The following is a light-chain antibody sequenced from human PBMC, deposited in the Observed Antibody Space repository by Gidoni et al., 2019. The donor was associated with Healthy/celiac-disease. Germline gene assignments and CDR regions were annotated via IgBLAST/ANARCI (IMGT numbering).Light chain of an antibody. Sequence: SSELTRDPAVYVALGQTVRITCQGDSLRSYYASWYQQKPGQAPVLVIYGKNNRPSGIPDRFSGSSSGNTASLTITGAQAEDEADYYGNSLDSSGNHLGVVFGGWPKLTVL. J-gene: IGLJ2*01. V-gene: IGLV3-19*01. CDR2: GKN. CDR1: SLRSYY. CDR3: NSLDSSGNHLGVV.